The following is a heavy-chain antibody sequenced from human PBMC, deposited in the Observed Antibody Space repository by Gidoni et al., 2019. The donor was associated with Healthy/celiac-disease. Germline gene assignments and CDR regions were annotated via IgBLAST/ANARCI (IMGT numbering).Heavy chain of an antibody. CDR3: AKADCSSTSCYTRSSRYMDV. CDR1: GGHCSRDA. V-gene: IGHV3-23*01. CDR2: ISGSGGST. J-gene: IGHJ6*03. Sequence: EVELLEYGGGLVQHGGSLRLSCEAYGGHCSRDAVSWVRQAPGKGLEWVSAISGSGGSTYYADSVKGRFTISRDNSKNTLYLQMNSLRAEDTALYYCAKADCSSTSCYTRSSRYMDVWGKGTTVTVSS. D-gene: IGHD2-2*02.